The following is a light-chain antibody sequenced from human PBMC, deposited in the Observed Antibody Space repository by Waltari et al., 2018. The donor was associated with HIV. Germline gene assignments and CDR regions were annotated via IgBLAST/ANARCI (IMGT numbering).Light chain of an antibody. V-gene: IGKV1-39*01. CDR3: QQGYSSPYT. Sequence: DIQLTQSPSSLSASVGDRVIITCRASQSIITYLNWYQQKPGKAPKLLIYAASNLQSGVPSGFSGGGSGTDFTLTISSLQPEDFATYYCQQGYSSPYTFGQGTKLEIK. J-gene: IGKJ2*01. CDR1: QSIITY. CDR2: AAS.